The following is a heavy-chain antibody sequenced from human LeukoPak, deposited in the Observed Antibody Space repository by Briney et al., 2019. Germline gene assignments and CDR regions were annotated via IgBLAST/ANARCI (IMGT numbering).Heavy chain of an antibody. D-gene: IGHD5-12*01. CDR2: MNPNSGNT. CDR1: GYTFTSYD. Sequence: ASVKVSCKASGYTFTSYDINWMRQATGQGLEWMGWMNPNSGNTGYAQKFQGRVTMTRNTSISTAYMELSSLRSEDTAVYYCARRRGIVATPNWFDPWGQGTLVTVSS. J-gene: IGHJ5*02. CDR3: ARRRGIVATPNWFDP. V-gene: IGHV1-8*01.